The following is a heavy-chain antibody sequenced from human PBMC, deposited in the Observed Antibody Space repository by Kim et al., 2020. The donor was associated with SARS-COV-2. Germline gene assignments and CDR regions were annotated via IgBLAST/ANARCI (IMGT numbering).Heavy chain of an antibody. V-gene: IGHV3-48*03. CDR2: TM. D-gene: IGHD7-27*01. Sequence: TMSYADSVKGRFTISRDNAKNSMYLQMNTLRVEDTAVYYCARDHDWGFDYWGQGILVTVSS. CDR3: ARDHDWGFDY. J-gene: IGHJ4*02.